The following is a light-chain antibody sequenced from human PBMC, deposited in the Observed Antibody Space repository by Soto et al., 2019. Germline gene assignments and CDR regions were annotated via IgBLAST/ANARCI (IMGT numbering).Light chain of an antibody. Sequence: DIVMTQSPLSLPVTPGEPASISCRSSQSLLHSNGYNHLDWYLQKPGQSPQLLIYLGSNRASGVPDRVSGSGSSTDFTLKISRVGAEDVGVYYGRQALQTAQTFGQGTKLEI. V-gene: IGKV2-28*01. CDR3: RQALQTAQT. J-gene: IGKJ2*01. CDR2: LGS. CDR1: QSLLHSNGYNH.